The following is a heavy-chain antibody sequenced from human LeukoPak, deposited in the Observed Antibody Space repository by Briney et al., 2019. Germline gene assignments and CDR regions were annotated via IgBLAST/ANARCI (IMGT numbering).Heavy chain of an antibody. Sequence: PGGSLRLSCAASGFTVSSNYMSWVRQAPGKGLEWVSVIYSGGSTYYADSVKGRFTISRDNSKNTLYLQMNSLRAEDTAVYYCARDLGHYDKGMDVWGQGITVTVSS. J-gene: IGHJ6*02. V-gene: IGHV3-53*01. CDR2: IYSGGST. CDR1: GFTVSSNY. D-gene: IGHD3-9*01. CDR3: ARDLGHYDKGMDV.